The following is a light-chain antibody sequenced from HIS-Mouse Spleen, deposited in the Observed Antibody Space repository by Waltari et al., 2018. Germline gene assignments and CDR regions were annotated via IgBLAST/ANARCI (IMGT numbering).Light chain of an antibody. V-gene: IGLV2-11*01. CDR2: DVS. J-gene: IGLJ1*01. CDR3: CSYAGSYRV. Sequence: QSALTQPRPVSGSPGPAVTISCTGTISDVGGYNYVSWYQQHPGKAPKLMIYDVSKRPSGVPDRFSGSKSGNTASLTISGLQAEDEADYYCCSYAGSYRVFGTGTKVTVL. CDR1: ISDVGGYNY.